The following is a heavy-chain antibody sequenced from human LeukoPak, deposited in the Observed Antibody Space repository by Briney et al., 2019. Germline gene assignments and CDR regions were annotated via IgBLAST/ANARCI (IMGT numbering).Heavy chain of an antibody. CDR1: GGTFSSYA. V-gene: IGHV1-69*04. Sequence: GASVKVSCKASGGTFSSYAISWVRQAPGQGLEWMGRIIPILGIANYAQKFQGRATITADKSTSTAYMELSSLRSEDTAVYYCASPSIAAAGHYYYYGMDVWGQGTTVTVPS. CDR2: IIPILGIA. J-gene: IGHJ6*02. CDR3: ASPSIAAAGHYYYYGMDV. D-gene: IGHD6-13*01.